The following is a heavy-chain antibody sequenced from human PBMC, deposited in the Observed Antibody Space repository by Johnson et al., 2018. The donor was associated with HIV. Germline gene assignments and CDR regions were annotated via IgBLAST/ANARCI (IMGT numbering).Heavy chain of an antibody. Sequence: QVLLVESGGGVVQPGRSLRLSCAASGFTFSSMHWVRQTPGKGLEWVAVIWYDGSNKYYADSVKGRFTISRDNSENTLYLQMNSLKAEDTAVYYCASLSDDAFDFWGQGTMVTVSP. CDR1: GFTFSS. CDR2: IWYDGSNK. V-gene: IGHV3-33*08. J-gene: IGHJ3*01. CDR3: ASLSDDAFDF.